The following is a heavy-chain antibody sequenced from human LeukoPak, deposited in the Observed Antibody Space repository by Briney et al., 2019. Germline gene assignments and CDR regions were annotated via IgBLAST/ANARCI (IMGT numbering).Heavy chain of an antibody. J-gene: IGHJ3*02. V-gene: IGHV4-59*01. CDR2: IYYSGST. CDR3: ASYGDASDAFDI. D-gene: IGHD4-17*01. Sequence: SETLSLTCTVSGGSISSYYWSWIRQPPGKGLEWIGYIYYSGSTNYNPSLKSRVTISVDASKNQFSLKLSSVTAADTAVYYCASYGDASDAFDIWGQGTMVTVSS. CDR1: GGSISSYY.